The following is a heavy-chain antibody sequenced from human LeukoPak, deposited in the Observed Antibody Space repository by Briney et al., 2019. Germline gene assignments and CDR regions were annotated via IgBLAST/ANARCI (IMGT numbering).Heavy chain of an antibody. CDR1: GGSISSGGYY. Sequence: SQTLSLTCTVSGGSISSGGYYWTWIRQHPGKGLEWIGYIDYSGSTYYNPSLKGRVAISVDTSKNQFSLKLSSVTAADTAVYYCARDGVENSSWYPLDSWGPGTLVTVSS. J-gene: IGHJ4*02. CDR2: IDYSGST. CDR3: ARDGVENSSWYPLDS. D-gene: IGHD6-13*01. V-gene: IGHV4-31*03.